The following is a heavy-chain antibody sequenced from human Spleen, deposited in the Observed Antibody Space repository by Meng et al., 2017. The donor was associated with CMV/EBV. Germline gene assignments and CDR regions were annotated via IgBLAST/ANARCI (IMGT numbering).Heavy chain of an antibody. Sequence: YTFTGYYMHWVRQAPGQGLEWMGWINPNSGGTGYAQKFQGRVTMTRDTSISTAYMELSRLRSDDTAVYYCARDEGYCSSTSCSPFDPWGQGTLVTVSS. CDR2: INPNSGGT. CDR3: ARDEGYCSSTSCSPFDP. CDR1: YTFTGYY. V-gene: IGHV1-2*02. D-gene: IGHD2-2*01. J-gene: IGHJ5*02.